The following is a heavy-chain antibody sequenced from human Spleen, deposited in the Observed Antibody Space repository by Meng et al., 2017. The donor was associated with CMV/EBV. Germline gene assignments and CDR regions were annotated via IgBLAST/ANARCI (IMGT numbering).Heavy chain of an antibody. CDR2: ITSDGNGA. CDR1: GFTFSTYW. CDR3: AAAERTAVAGSVWFDP. Sequence: GGSLRLSCAASGFTFSTYWMHWVRQAPGKGLVWVSRITSDGNGANYAESVKGRFTISRDNAKNTVYLQMNSLRAEDTALYYCAAAERTAVAGSVWFDPWGQGTLVTVSS. D-gene: IGHD6-19*01. V-gene: IGHV3-74*01. J-gene: IGHJ5*02.